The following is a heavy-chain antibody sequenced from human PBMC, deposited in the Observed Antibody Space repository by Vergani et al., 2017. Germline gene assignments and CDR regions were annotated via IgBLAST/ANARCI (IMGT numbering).Heavy chain of an antibody. CDR3: ARARGYSSHYYYYGMDV. V-gene: IGHV1-8*01. D-gene: IGHD5-18*01. CDR2: MNPNSGNT. CDR1: GYTFTSYD. J-gene: IGHJ6*02. Sequence: QVQLVQSGAEVKKPGASVKVSCKASGYTFTSYDINWVRQATGQGLEWMGWMNPNSGNTGDAQKFQGRVTMTRNTFISTAYMELSSLRSEDTAVYYCARARGYSSHYYYYGMDVWGQGTTVTVSS.